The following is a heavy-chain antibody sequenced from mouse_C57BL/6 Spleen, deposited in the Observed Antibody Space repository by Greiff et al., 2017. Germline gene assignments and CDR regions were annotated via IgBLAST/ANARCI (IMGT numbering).Heavy chain of an antibody. CDR2: INPSSGYT. CDR1: GYTFTSYT. J-gene: IGHJ3*01. Sequence: VQLQESGAELARPGASVKMSCKASGYTFTSYTMHWVKQRPGQGLEWIGYINPSSGYTTYNQKFKDKATLTADKSSSTAYMQLSSLTSEDSAVYYCASARVSPIYDGYYVGFAYWGQGTLVTVSA. D-gene: IGHD2-3*01. CDR3: ASARVSPIYDGYYVGFAY. V-gene: IGHV1-4*01.